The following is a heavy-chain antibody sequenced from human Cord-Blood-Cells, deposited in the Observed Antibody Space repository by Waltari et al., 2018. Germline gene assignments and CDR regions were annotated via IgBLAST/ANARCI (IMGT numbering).Heavy chain of an antibody. V-gene: IGHV4-39*07. CDR3: ARRGRDSGSYYFDY. J-gene: IGHJ4*02. Sequence: QLQLQESGPGLVKPSETLSLTCTVSGGSISSSSYYWGWIRQPPGKGLEWIGSIYYSGSTYYNPSLKSRGPISVDTSKNQFSLKLSSVTAADTAVYYCARRGRDSGSYYFDYWGQGTLVTVSS. D-gene: IGHD1-26*01. CDR1: GGSISSSSYY. CDR2: IYYSGST.